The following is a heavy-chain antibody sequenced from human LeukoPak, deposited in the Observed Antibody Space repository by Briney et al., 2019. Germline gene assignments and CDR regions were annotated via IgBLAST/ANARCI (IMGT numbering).Heavy chain of an antibody. J-gene: IGHJ4*02. CDR2: ISSSSSYI. CDR3: ARDFHFSWYSSGWPY. V-gene: IGHV3-21*01. CDR1: GFTFSSYS. Sequence: SGGSLRLSCAASGFTFSSYSMNWVRQAPGKGLEWVSSISSSSSYIYYADSVKGRFTISRDNAKNSLYLQMNSLRAEDTAVYYRARDFHFSWYSSGWPYWGQGTLVTVSS. D-gene: IGHD6-19*01.